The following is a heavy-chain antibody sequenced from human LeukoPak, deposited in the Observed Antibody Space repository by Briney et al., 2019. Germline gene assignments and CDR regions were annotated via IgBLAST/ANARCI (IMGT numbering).Heavy chain of an antibody. D-gene: IGHD3-22*01. J-gene: IGHJ3*02. V-gene: IGHV3-48*01. CDR3: ARRYDSSGYSHDAFDI. Sequence: PGGSLRLSCAASGFTFSSYSMNWVRQAPGKGLEWVSYISSSSSTIYYADSVKGRFTISRDNAKNSLYLQMNSLRAEDTAVYYCARRYDSSGYSHDAFDIWGQGTMVTVSS. CDR2: ISSSSSTI. CDR1: GFTFSSYS.